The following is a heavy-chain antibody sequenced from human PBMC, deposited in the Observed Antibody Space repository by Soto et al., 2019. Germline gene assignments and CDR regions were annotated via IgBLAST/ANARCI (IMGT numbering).Heavy chain of an antibody. V-gene: IGHV3-30*18. CDR3: AKSHVHYYGSGSYYNYYYYYGMDV. CDR1: GFTFSSYG. J-gene: IGHJ6*02. D-gene: IGHD3-10*01. CDR2: ISYDGSNK. Sequence: SLRLSCAASGFTFSSYGMHWVRQAPGKGLEWVAVISYDGSNKYYADSVKGRFTISRDNSKNTLYLQMNSLRAEDTAVYYCAKSHVHYYGSGSYYNYYYYYGMDVWGQGTTVTVSS.